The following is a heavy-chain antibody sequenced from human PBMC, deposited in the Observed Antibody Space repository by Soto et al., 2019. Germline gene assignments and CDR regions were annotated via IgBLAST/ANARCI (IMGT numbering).Heavy chain of an antibody. V-gene: IGHV3-23*01. CDR1: GFTFSSYA. D-gene: IGHD1-26*01. Sequence: EVQLLESGGGLVQPGGSLRLSCAASGFTFSSYAMRWVRRAPVKGLEWVSAISGSGGSTYYADSVKGRFTISRDNSENTLYLQMNSLRAEDTAVYYCARRGSGSYYDYWGQGTLVTVSS. CDR2: ISGSGGST. J-gene: IGHJ4*02. CDR3: ARRGSGSYYDY.